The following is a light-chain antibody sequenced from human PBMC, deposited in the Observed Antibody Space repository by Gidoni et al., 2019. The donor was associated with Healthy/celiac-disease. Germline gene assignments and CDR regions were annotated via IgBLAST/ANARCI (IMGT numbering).Light chain of an antibody. CDR3: QQSYSTPYT. CDR1: QSISSY. J-gene: IGKJ2*01. Sequence: DIQMTQSPSSLSASVGDRVTLTCRASQSISSYLNWYQQKPGKAPKLRIYAASSLQSGVPSRFSGSGSGTDLTLTIRSLQPEDFATYYCQQSYSTPYTFGQGTKLEIK. V-gene: IGKV1-39*01. CDR2: AAS.